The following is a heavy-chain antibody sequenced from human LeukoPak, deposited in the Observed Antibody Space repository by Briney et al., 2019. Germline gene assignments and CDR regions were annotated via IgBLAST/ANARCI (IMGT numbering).Heavy chain of an antibody. D-gene: IGHD4-17*01. J-gene: IGHJ4*02. CDR3: ARDRATVTTD. CDR1: GFTFSSYE. V-gene: IGHV3-48*03. CDR2: ISSSGSTI. Sequence: GGSLRLSCAASGFTFSSYEMNWVRQAPGKGLEWVSYISSSGSTIYYADSVKGRFTISRDNAKNSLYLQMNSQRAEDTAVYYCARDRATVTTDWGQGTLVTVSS.